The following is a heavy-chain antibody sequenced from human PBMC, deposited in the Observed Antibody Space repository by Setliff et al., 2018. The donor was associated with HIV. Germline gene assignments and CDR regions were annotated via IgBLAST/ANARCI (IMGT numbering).Heavy chain of an antibody. CDR1: GGSLSSSSYS. J-gene: IGHJ5*02. CDR3: ARIQWLVPGGWFDP. CDR2: IYYSGNT. V-gene: IGHV4-39*01. Sequence: PSETLSLTCTVSGGSLSSSSYSWGWIRQPPGKGLEWITIIYYSGNTYYNPSLKSRITLSVDTSKNQLSLRLTSVTASDTAVYYCARIQWLVPGGWFDPWGQGTLVTVSS. D-gene: IGHD6-19*01.